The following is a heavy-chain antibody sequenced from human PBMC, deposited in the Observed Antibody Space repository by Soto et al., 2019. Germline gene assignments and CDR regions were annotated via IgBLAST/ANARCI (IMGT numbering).Heavy chain of an antibody. V-gene: IGHV4-39*02. CDR2: IYYSGST. Sequence: SETLSLTCTVSGGSISSSSYYWGWIRQPPGKGLEWIGSIYYSGSTYYNPSLKSRVTISVDTSKNQFSLKLSSVTAADTAVYYCARDNRELSLVNWFDPWGQGTLVTVSS. CDR3: ARDNRELSLVNWFDP. D-gene: IGHD3-16*02. CDR1: GGSISSSSYY. J-gene: IGHJ5*02.